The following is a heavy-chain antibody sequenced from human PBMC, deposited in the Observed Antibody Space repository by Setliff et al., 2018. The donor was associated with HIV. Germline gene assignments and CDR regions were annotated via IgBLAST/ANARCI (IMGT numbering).Heavy chain of an antibody. CDR3: ARNPQPTGTPDYYYYYYMDV. CDR2: INAGNGNT. Sequence: ASVKVSCKASGYTFTNYAMHWVRQAPGQRLEWMGWINAGNGNTKYSQKFQGRVTMTRDTSTSTVYMELSSLRSEDTAVYYCARNPQPTGTPDYYYYYYMDVWGKGTTVTVSS. V-gene: IGHV1-3*01. CDR1: GYTFTNYA. D-gene: IGHD1-1*01. J-gene: IGHJ6*03.